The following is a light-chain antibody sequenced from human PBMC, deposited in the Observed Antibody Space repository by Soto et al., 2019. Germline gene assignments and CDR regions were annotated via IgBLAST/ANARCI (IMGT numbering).Light chain of an antibody. J-gene: IGKJ4*01. CDR1: QGISSY. V-gene: IGKV1-9*01. Sequence: DIPLTQSPSFLSASVGDRVTITCRASQGISSYVAWYQQKPGKAPKLLIYDASTLQSGVPSRYSGSGSGTEFTLTISSLQPEDFATYYCQQLNSYLLTFGGGTKVEIK. CDR2: DAS. CDR3: QQLNSYLLT.